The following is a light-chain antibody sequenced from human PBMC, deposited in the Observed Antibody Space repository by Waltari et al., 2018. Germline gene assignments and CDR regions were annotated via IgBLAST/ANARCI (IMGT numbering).Light chain of an antibody. V-gene: IGKV3-20*01. CDR2: CAS. CDR1: QSVSSSY. Sequence: EIVLTQSPDTLSLSPGERATLSCRASQSVSSSYLAWYQQKPGQAPRLLIYCASSRATGIPDRFRGSGSGTDFTLTISRLEPEDFAVYYCQHPGTFGGGTKVEIK. J-gene: IGKJ4*01. CDR3: QHPGT.